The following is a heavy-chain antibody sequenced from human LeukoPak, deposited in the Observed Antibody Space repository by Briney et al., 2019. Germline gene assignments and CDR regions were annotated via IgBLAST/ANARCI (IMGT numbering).Heavy chain of an antibody. CDR3: ASPWSSRGFDY. CDR2: IYYSGST. D-gene: IGHD3-10*01. Sequence: PSETLSLTCTVSGGFISSSSYFWGWIRQTPGKGLEWIGSIYYSGSTSYNTSLKSRVTISVDTSKNQFSLKLSSVTAADTAVYYCASPWSSRGFDYWGQGTLVTVSS. CDR1: GGFISSSSYF. V-gene: IGHV4-39*01. J-gene: IGHJ4*02.